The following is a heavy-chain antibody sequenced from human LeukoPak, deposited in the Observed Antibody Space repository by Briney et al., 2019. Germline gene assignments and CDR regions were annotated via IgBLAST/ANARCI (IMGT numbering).Heavy chain of an antibody. CDR1: GGSISSYY. CDR2: IYYSGST. V-gene: IGHV4-59*01. J-gene: IGHJ6*04. Sequence: PSQTLSLTCTVSGGSISSYYWSWIRQPPGKGLEWIGYIYYSGSTNYNPSLKSRVTISVDTSKNQFSLKLSSVTAADTAVYYCARGGPKASDVWGKGTTVTVSS. CDR3: ARGGPKASDV.